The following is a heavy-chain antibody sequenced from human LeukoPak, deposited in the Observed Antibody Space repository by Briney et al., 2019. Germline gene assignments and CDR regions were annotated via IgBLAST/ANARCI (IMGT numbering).Heavy chain of an antibody. CDR2: IKEDGSEK. Sequence: GGSLRLSCAASGFTLSSFWMSWVRQAPGKGLEWVANIKEDGSEKYYVDSVKGRFTISRDNAKNSLYLQMNGLRDEDTAVYYCARDPCPDYWGQGTLVTVSS. CDR3: ARDPCPDY. CDR1: GFTLSSFW. V-gene: IGHV3-7*01. J-gene: IGHJ4*02.